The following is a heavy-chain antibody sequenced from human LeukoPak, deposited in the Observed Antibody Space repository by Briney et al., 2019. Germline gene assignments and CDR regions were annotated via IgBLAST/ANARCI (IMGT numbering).Heavy chain of an antibody. J-gene: IGHJ4*02. CDR2: IYYSGNI. CDR3: ARERIAARLFDY. Sequence: SETLSLTCTVSGGSISSYYWSWIRQPPGKGLEWIGYIYYSGNINYNPSLKSRVTISVDTSKNQFSLNLTSVTAADTAVYYCARERIAARLFDYWGQGTLVTVSS. D-gene: IGHD6-6*01. V-gene: IGHV4-59*12. CDR1: GGSISSYY.